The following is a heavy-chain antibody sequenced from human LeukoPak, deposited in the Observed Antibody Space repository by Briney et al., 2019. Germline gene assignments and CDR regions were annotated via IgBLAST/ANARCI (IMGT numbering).Heavy chain of an antibody. CDR1: GFTFSTYA. D-gene: IGHD2-2*01. CDR3: ARDQRYCSSSSCPWEPFDY. Sequence: GGSLRLSCAASGFTFSTYAMSWVRQAPGKGLEWVANIKQDGSEKYYVDSVKGRFTISRDNAKNSLYLQMNSLRAEDTAVYYCARDQRYCSSSSCPWEPFDYWGQGTLVTVSS. J-gene: IGHJ4*02. CDR2: IKQDGSEK. V-gene: IGHV3-7*05.